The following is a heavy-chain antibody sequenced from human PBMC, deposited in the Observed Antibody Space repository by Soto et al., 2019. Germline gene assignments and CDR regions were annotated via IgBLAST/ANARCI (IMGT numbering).Heavy chain of an antibody. J-gene: IGHJ4*02. CDR1: GFTFSSYA. CDR3: AKDPRIVGATVENYFDY. D-gene: IGHD1-26*01. Sequence: GGSLRLSCAASGFTFSSYAMSWVRQAPGKGLEWVSAISGSGGSTYYADSVKGRFTISRDNSKNTLYLQMNSLRAEDTAVYYCAKDPRIVGATVENYFDYWGQGTLVTVSS. V-gene: IGHV3-23*01. CDR2: ISGSGGST.